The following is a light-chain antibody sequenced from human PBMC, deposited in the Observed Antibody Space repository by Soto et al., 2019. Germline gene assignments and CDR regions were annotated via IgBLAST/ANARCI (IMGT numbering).Light chain of an antibody. V-gene: IGKV1-39*01. CDR1: QSISIY. Sequence: DIQVTQSPSSLSASVGDRVTITCRASQSISIYLNWYQQKPGKAPNLLIYAASSLQTGVPSRFSGSESGTDFTLTISSLQPEDFATYYCQQLNSYPRTFGQGTKVDIK. CDR3: QQLNSYPRT. J-gene: IGKJ1*01. CDR2: AAS.